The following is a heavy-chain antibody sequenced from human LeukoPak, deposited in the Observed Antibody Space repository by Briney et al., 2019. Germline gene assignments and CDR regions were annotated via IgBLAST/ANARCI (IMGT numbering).Heavy chain of an antibody. CDR3: GRDGFYDSGTYVDY. V-gene: IGHV3-30*19. Sequence: PGGSLRLSCAASGFTFSSYGMHWVRQAPGKGLEWVAVISYDGSKKYYADSVKGRFTLSRDNSKNTLYLQMNSLRVEDTAVYYCGRDGFYDSGTYVDYWGQGTLVTVSS. CDR2: ISYDGSKK. CDR1: GFTFSSYG. D-gene: IGHD3-10*01. J-gene: IGHJ4*02.